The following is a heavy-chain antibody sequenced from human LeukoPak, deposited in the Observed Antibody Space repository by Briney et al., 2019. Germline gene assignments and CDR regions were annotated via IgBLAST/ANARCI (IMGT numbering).Heavy chain of an antibody. CDR1: GFTFSSYA. J-gene: IGHJ4*02. D-gene: IGHD2-15*01. CDR2: IWYDGSNK. Sequence: PGGSLRLSCAASGFTFSSYAMHWVRQAPGKGLEWVAVIWYDGSNKYYADSVKGRFTISRDNSKNTLYLQMNSLRAEDTAVYYCARDRFRYCSGGSCSSSYFDYWGQGTLVTVSS. V-gene: IGHV3-33*08. CDR3: ARDRFRYCSGGSCSSSYFDY.